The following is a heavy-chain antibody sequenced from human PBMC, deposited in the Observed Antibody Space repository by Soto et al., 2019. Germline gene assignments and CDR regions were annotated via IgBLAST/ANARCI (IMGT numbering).Heavy chain of an antibody. CDR2: IYYSGST. V-gene: IGHV4-31*03. J-gene: IGHJ4*02. CDR1: GGSISSGGYY. Sequence: PSETLSLTCTVSGGSISSGGYYWSWIRQHPGKGLEWIGYIYYSGSTYYNPSLKSRVTISVDTSKNQFSLKLSSVTAADTAVYYCSRIYSYGYPFDYWGQGTLVTVSS. D-gene: IGHD5-18*01. CDR3: SRIYSYGYPFDY.